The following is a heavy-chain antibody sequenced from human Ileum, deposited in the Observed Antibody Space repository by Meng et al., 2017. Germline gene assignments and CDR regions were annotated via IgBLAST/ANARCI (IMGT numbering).Heavy chain of an antibody. D-gene: IGHD3-3*01. V-gene: IGHV3-74*01. Sequence: VQMLGSGGVFVQPGASLGLSCPASGFSFRDYWMHWVPQAPGKVLVWVSDVNLSGTITNYADSVKGRFTISRDDAKNTLYLQINSLRAEDTAVYYCATGGSGYFNYWGQGTLVTVSS. CDR3: ATGGSGYFNY. CDR1: GFSFRDYW. CDR2: VNLSGTIT. J-gene: IGHJ4*02.